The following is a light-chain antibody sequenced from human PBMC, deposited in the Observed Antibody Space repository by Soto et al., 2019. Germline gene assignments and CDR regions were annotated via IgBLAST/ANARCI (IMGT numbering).Light chain of an antibody. J-gene: IGLJ1*01. V-gene: IGLV2-8*01. CDR1: SSDVGGYNF. CDR2: EVS. Sequence: QSVLTQPPSASGSPGQSVTISCTGTSSDVGGYNFVAWYQQHPGKAPKLMISEVSKRPSGVPDRFSGSKSGNTASLTVSWLQAEDEADYYCSSYAGSNIFVFGTGTKVTVL. CDR3: SSYAGSNIFV.